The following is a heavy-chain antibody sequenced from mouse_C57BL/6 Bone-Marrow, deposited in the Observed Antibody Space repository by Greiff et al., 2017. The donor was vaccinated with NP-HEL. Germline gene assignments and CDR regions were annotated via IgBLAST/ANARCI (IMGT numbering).Heavy chain of an antibody. D-gene: IGHD1-1*01. Sequence: EVKLMESGPGLVKPSQSLSLTCSVTGYSIISGYYWNWIRQLPGNKLEWMAYISYDGRNNYNPSLKNRISITRDISKNQFFLKLTSVTTEDTATYYCAREGGYYGSPFAYWGQGTLVTVSA. V-gene: IGHV3-6*01. CDR2: ISYDGRN. CDR3: AREGGYYGSPFAY. J-gene: IGHJ3*01. CDR1: GYSIISGYY.